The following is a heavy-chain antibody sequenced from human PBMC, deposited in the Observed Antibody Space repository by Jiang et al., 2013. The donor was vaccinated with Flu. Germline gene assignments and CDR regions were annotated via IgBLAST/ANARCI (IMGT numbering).Heavy chain of an antibody. CDR2: IDWDDDK. J-gene: IGHJ4*02. D-gene: IGHD6-19*01. Sequence: KPTQTLTLTCTFSGFSLSLSGMCVSWIRQPPGKALEWLGRIDWDDDKHYSTSLKTRLTISKDTSKNQVFLTMTNMDPVDTATYYCARGGQWPAEYWGQGTLVTVSS. CDR1: GFSLSLSGMC. V-gene: IGHV2-70*11. CDR3: ARGGQWPAEY.